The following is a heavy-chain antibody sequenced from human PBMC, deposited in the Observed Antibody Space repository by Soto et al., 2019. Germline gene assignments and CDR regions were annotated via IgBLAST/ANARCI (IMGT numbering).Heavy chain of an antibody. V-gene: IGHV1-18*01. CDR1: GYTFTSYG. Sequence: ASVKVSCKASGYTFTSYGISWVRQAPGQGLEWMGWISAYNGNTNYAQKLQGRVTMTTDTSTSTAYMELRSLRSDDTAVYYCARDFCTNGVCPNYYYYYMDVWGKGTTVTVSS. CDR3: ARDFCTNGVCPNYYYYYMDV. D-gene: IGHD2-8*01. CDR2: ISAYNGNT. J-gene: IGHJ6*03.